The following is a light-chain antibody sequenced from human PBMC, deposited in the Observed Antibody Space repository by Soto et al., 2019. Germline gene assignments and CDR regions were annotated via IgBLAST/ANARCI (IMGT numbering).Light chain of an antibody. CDR1: QSISSW. CDR3: QQYNSYPYT. J-gene: IGKJ2*01. Sequence: DSQMTQSPSTLSASVGARVTITCRASQSISSWLAWYQQKPGKAPKLLIYDASSLESGVPSRFSGSGSGTEFTLTISSLQPDDFATYYCQQYNSYPYTCGQGTKLEIK. V-gene: IGKV1-5*01. CDR2: DAS.